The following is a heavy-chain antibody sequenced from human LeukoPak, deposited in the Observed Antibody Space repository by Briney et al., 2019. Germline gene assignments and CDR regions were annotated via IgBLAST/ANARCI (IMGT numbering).Heavy chain of an antibody. CDR3: ARSSFDYHHLFDY. CDR1: GVTFSDYY. V-gene: IGHV3-11*01. CDR2: ISSSGSTI. Sequence: GGSLILSCAASGVTFSDYYINWLLQAPGKGLESISYISSSGSTIYYADSVKGRFTISRDNAKNSLYLQMNSLRAEDTAVYYCARSSFDYHHLFDYWGQGTLVTVSS. J-gene: IGHJ4*02. D-gene: IGHD3-9*01.